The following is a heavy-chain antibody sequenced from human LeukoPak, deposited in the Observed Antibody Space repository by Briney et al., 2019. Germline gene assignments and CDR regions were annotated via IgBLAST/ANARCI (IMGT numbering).Heavy chain of an antibody. CDR2: ISSSGGIT. Sequence: ISSSGGITYSPDSVNGRFTISRDNSKNKRYLQMKSLRAEDTAVYYCAKVDGYYTTSFLDYWGQGTLVTVSS. V-gene: IGHV3-23*01. D-gene: IGHD5-24*01. J-gene: IGHJ4*02. CDR3: AKVDGYYTTSFLDY.